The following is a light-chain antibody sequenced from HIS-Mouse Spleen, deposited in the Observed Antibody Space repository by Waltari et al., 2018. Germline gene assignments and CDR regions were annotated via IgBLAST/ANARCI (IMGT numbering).Light chain of an antibody. V-gene: IGLV2-23*01. CDR2: EGS. CDR1: SSDVGRYHL. Sequence: QSALTQPASVSGSPGQSNTISCPGTSSDVGRYHLVSWYQQHPGKAPKLMIYEGSKRPSGVSNRFSGSKSGNTASLTISGLQAEDEADYYCCSYAGSSTLVFGGGTKLTVL. J-gene: IGLJ2*01. CDR3: CSYAGSSTLV.